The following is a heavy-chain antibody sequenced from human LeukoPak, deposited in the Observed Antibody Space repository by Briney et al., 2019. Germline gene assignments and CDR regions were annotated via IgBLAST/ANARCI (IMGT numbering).Heavy chain of an antibody. J-gene: IGHJ4*02. CDR2: IRYDATNK. V-gene: IGHV3-30*02. D-gene: IGHD3-3*01. Sequence: PGGSLRLSCAASGFTFSSYGMQWVRQAPGKGLEWVAFIRYDATNKYYADSVKGRFTISRDNSKNTLFLHMSSLRVDDTAVYLCARVRGTLLEIDYWGQGTPVTVSS. CDR3: ARVRGTLLEIDY. CDR1: GFTFSSYG.